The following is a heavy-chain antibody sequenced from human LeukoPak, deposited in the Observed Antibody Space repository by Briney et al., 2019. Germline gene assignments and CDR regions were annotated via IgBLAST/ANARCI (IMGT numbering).Heavy chain of an antibody. CDR3: ATPMDTFMVTGYY. D-gene: IGHD5-18*01. CDR2: IDPSDSYT. CDR1: GYSFTSYW. J-gene: IGHJ4*02. V-gene: IGHV5-10-1*01. Sequence: GESLKISCKGSGYSFTSYWINWVRQMPGKGLEWMGRIDPSDSYTNYSPSFQGHVTISTDKSISTAYLQWSSLKASDTAMYYCATPMDTFMVTGYYWGQGTLVTVSS.